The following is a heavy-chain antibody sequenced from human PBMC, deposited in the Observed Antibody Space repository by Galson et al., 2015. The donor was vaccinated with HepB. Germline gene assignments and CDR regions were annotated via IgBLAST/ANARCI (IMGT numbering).Heavy chain of an antibody. V-gene: IGHV1-58*01. D-gene: IGHD1-26*01. CDR1: GFTFTSSA. CDR2: IVVGSGKT. Sequence: SVKVSCKVSGFTFTSSAVQWVRQARGQRLEWIGWIVVGSGKTNYALRFQDRVTITRDMSTNTAYMELSRLRSEDTGVYYCAAFIRTSGFDYWGQGTLLTVSS. CDR3: AAFIRTSGFDY. J-gene: IGHJ4*02.